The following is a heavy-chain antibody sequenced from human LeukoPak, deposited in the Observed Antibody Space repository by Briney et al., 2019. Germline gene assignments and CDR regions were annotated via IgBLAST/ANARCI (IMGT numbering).Heavy chain of an antibody. J-gene: IGHJ4*02. CDR3: VKSRRVGANQRGLFDY. CDR1: GFTFSRSA. D-gene: IGHD1-26*01. V-gene: IGHV3-23*01. Sequence: GGSLRLSCAASGFTFSRSAMHWVRQAPGKGLEWVSSVSGSGRNTFYPDSVEGRFTISRDNSKNTVYLQMNSLRADDTAVYYCVKSRRVGANQRGLFDYWGQGTLVTVSP. CDR2: VSGSGRNT.